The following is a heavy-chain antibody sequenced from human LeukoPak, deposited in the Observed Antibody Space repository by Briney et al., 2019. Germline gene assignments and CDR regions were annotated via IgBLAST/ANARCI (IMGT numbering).Heavy chain of an antibody. CDR3: ARQGLYSTRGY. D-gene: IGHD4-11*01. J-gene: IGHJ4*02. CDR2: IKQDGSEK. CDR1: GFTFSSYW. Sequence: GGSLRLSCAASGFTFSSYWMSWVCQAPGKGLEWVANIKQDGSEKYYVDSVKGRFTISRDNAKNSLYLQMNSLRAEDTAVYYCARQGLYSTRGYWGQGTLVTVSS. V-gene: IGHV3-7*01.